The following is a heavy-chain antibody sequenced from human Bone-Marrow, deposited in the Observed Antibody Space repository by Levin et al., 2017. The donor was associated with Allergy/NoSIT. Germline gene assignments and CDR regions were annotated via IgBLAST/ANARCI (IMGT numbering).Heavy chain of an antibody. CDR2: ITPSGTT. CDR3: AREVGYGSSDF. CDR1: GASITSHY. V-gene: IGHV4-4*07. Sequence: PSETLSLICSVSGASITSHYWSWIRQSAGKGLEWIGRITPSGTTNYNPSFKSRVTVSADASKRQVSLRLYSVTAADTAVYYCAREVGYGSSDFWGQGTLVSVSS. D-gene: IGHD3-10*01. J-gene: IGHJ4*02.